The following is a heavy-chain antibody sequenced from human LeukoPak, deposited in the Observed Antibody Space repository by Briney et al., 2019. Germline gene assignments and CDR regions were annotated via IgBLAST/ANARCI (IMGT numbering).Heavy chain of an antibody. Sequence: SETLSLTCTVSGGSISGYYWSWIRQPPGKGLEWIGSIYHSGSTYYNPSLKSRVTISVDTSKNQFSLKLSSVTAADTAVYYCARVDRPGIAAPVLDYWGQGTLVTVSS. J-gene: IGHJ4*02. CDR3: ARVDRPGIAAPVLDY. CDR1: GGSISGYY. D-gene: IGHD6-13*01. CDR2: IYHSGST. V-gene: IGHV4-38-2*02.